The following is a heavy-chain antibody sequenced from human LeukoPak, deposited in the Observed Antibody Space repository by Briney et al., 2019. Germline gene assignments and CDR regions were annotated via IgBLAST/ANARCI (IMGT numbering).Heavy chain of an antibody. D-gene: IGHD6-6*01. CDR1: GGSISSSGYY. CDR3: ARAPGYSSSSGGLDP. V-gene: IGHV4-39*07. J-gene: IGHJ5*02. CDR2: INHSGST. Sequence: SETLSLTCTVSGGSISSSGYYWSWIRQPPGKGLEWIGEINHSGSTNYNPSLKSRVTISVDTSKNQFSLKLSSVTAADTAVYYCARAPGYSSSSGGLDPWGQGTLVTVSS.